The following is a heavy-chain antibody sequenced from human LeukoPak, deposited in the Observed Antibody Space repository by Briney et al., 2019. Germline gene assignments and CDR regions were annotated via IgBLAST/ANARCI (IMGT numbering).Heavy chain of an antibody. CDR1: VGSINSGNW. V-gene: IGHV4/OR15-8*01. J-gene: IGHJ6*02. Sequence: PSETLSLTCGVSVGSINSGNWWTWVRQSPGKGLEWIGEIHHNGTRNYNPSLKSRVTISADTFENHFSLIVTSLTAADTAVYYCAAAPILRGEGGEHYKYGMDVWGQGTTVIVSS. D-gene: IGHD2-2*02. CDR3: AAAPILRGEGGEHYKYGMDV. CDR2: IHHNGTR.